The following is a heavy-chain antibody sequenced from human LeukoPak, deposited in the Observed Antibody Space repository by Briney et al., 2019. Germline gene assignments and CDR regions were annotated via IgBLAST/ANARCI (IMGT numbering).Heavy chain of an antibody. CDR3: ARLANCGGDCYPWDAFDI. Sequence: SGTLSLTCAVSGGSISSSNWWSWVRQPPGKGLEWIGEIYHSGSTYYNPSLKSRVTISVDRSKNQFSLKLSSVTAADTAVYYCARLANCGGDCYPWDAFDIWAKGQWSPSLQ. D-gene: IGHD2-21*02. CDR2: IYHSGST. J-gene: IGHJ3*02. CDR1: GGSISSSNW. V-gene: IGHV4-4*02.